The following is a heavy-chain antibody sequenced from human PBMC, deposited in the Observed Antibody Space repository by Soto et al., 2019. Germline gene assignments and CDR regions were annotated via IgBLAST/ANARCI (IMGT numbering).Heavy chain of an antibody. V-gene: IGHV5-10-1*04. CDR1: GYSFTSYW. J-gene: IGHJ3*02. CDR3: ARPTYYDILPGYPYVFDI. D-gene: IGHD3-9*01. CDR2: IDPSDSYT. Sequence: PGESLKISCKGSGYSFTSYWISWVRQMPGKGLEWMGRIDPSDSYTNYSPSFQGQVTISADKSISTAYLQWSSLKASDTAMYYCARPTYYDILPGYPYVFDIWGQGIMVTVSS.